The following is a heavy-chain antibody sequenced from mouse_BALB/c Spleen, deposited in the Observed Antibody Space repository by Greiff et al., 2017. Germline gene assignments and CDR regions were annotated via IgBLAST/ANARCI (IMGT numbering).Heavy chain of an antibody. Sequence: EVQLVESGGGLVKPGGSLKLSCAASGFTFSDYYMYWVRQTPEKRLEWVATISDGGSYTYYPDSVKGRFTISRDNAKNNLYLQMSSLKSEDTAMYYCARDGYGNYPAWFAYWGQGTLVTVSA. CDR2: ISDGGSYT. CDR1: GFTFSDYY. D-gene: IGHD2-10*02. CDR3: ARDGYGNYPAWFAY. J-gene: IGHJ3*01. V-gene: IGHV5-4*02.